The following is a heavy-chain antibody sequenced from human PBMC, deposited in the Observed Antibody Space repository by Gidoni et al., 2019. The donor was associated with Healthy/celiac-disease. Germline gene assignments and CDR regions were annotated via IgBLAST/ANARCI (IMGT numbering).Heavy chain of an antibody. D-gene: IGHD5-18*01. CDR1: GGTFSSYA. CDR2: IIPILGIA. CDR3: ARPSPRSYGDAQSMDV. J-gene: IGHJ6*03. Sequence: QVQLVQSGAEVKKPGSSVKVSCKASGGTFSSYAISWVRQAPGQGLEWMGRIIPILGIANYAQKFQGRVTITADKSTSTAYMELSSLRSEDTAVYYCARPSPRSYGDAQSMDVWGKGTTVTVSS. V-gene: IGHV1-69*04.